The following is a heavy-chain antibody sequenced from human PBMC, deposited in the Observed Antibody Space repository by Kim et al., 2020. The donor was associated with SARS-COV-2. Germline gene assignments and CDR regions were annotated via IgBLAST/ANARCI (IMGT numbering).Heavy chain of an antibody. Sequence: GGSLRLSCAASGFTFSSYGMHWVRQAPGKGLEWVAVIWYDGSNKYYADSVKARFTISRDNSKNTLYLQMNSLRAEDTAVYYCARDRDSSGYSVFDYWGQGTLVTVSS. J-gene: IGHJ4*02. CDR3: ARDRDSSGYSVFDY. CDR1: GFTFSSYG. D-gene: IGHD3-22*01. V-gene: IGHV3-33*01. CDR2: IWYDGSNK.